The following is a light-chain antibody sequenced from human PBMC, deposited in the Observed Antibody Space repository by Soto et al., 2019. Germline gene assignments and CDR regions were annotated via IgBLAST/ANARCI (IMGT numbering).Light chain of an antibody. Sequence: EVVFTQSPGTLSLSPGETVTLSCRASQTIISSYLAWYQQKPGQAPRLLIYGASSRATGIPDRFSGSGSGTDFTLTISGLEPEDSAVYYCQQYGRSLFTFGQGTRLEIK. V-gene: IGKV3-20*01. CDR1: QTIISSY. CDR3: QQYGRSLFT. CDR2: GAS. J-gene: IGKJ5*01.